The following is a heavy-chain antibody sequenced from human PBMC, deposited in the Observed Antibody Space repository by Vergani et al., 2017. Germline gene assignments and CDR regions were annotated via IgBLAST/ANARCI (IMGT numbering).Heavy chain of an antibody. D-gene: IGHD6-13*01. CDR2: ISAYNGNT. V-gene: IGHV1-18*04. Sequence: QVLLVQSGAEVKKPGASVKVSCKASGYTFTSYGISWVRQAPGQGLEWMGWISAYNGNTNYAQKLQGRVTMTTDTSTSTAYMELRSLRSDDTAVYYCARDKGEQQLVWFGWFDPWGQGTLVTVSS. CDR3: ARDKGEQQLVWFGWFDP. CDR1: GYTFTSYG. J-gene: IGHJ5*02.